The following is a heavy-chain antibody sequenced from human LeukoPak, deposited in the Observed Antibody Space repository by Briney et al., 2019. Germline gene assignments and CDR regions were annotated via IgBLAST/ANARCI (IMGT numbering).Heavy chain of an antibody. D-gene: IGHD6-13*01. Sequence: GASVKVSCKASGYTLTSYGVSWVRQAPGQGLEWMGWISAYNGNTNYAQNLQDRVFMNTDTSTTTAYMELRSLRSDDTAVYYCARYPLSYSGNWHYYFDYWGQGTLVTVSS. J-gene: IGHJ4*02. CDR2: ISAYNGNT. V-gene: IGHV1-18*04. CDR3: ARYPLSYSGNWHYYFDY. CDR1: GYTLTSYG.